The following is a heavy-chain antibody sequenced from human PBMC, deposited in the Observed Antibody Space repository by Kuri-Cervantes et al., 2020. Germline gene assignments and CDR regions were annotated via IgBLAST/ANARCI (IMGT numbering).Heavy chain of an antibody. CDR1: GFTFSSYA. D-gene: IGHD6-19*01. CDR2: IYSCGST. V-gene: IGHV3-66*03. Sequence: GGSLRLSCAASGFTFSSYAMSWVRQAPGKGLEWVSVIYSCGSTYYADSVKGRFTISRDNSKNTLYLQMNSLRAEDTAVYYCAREQVAGNRNDAFDIWGQGTMVTVSS. J-gene: IGHJ3*02. CDR3: AREQVAGNRNDAFDI.